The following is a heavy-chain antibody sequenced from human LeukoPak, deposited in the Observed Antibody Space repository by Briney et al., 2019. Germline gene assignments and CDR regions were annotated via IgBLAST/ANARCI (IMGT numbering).Heavy chain of an antibody. D-gene: IGHD3-3*01. CDR1: GYTFTSYG. Sequence: ASVKVSCKASGYTFTSYGISWVRQAPGQGLEWMGWINPNSGGTNYAQKFQGRVTMTRDTSISTAYMELSRLRSDDTAVYYCARDYETLELRSPLWWGQGTLVTVSS. CDR3: ARDYETLELRSPLW. V-gene: IGHV1-2*02. J-gene: IGHJ4*02. CDR2: INPNSGGT.